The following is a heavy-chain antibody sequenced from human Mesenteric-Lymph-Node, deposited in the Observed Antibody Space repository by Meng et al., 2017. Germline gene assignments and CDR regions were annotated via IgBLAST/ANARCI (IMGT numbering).Heavy chain of an antibody. J-gene: IGHJ3*02. CDR1: GFTFSSYW. CDR2: IYVDGSAT. D-gene: IGHD3-22*01. CDR3: AKDLTIYYYDSSRNDAFDI. Sequence: GGSLRLSCTGSGFTFSSYWIHWVRQTPGKGLVWVARIYVDGSATHYADSVKGRFTISRDNSKNTLYLQMNSLRAEDTAVYYCAKDLTIYYYDSSRNDAFDIWGQGTMVTVSS. V-gene: IGHV3-74*01.